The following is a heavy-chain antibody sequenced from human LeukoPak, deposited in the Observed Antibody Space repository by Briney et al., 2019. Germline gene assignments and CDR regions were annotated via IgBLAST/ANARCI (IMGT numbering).Heavy chain of an antibody. D-gene: IGHD5-24*01. J-gene: IGHJ4*02. CDR1: GGSFSGYY. Sequence: PSETLSLTCAVYGGSFSGYYWSWIRQPPGKGLEWIGEINHSGSTNYNPSLKGRVTISVDTFKNQFSLKLSSVTAADTAVYYCAADGYNPFDYWGQGTLVTVSS. V-gene: IGHV4-34*01. CDR2: INHSGST. CDR3: AADGYNPFDY.